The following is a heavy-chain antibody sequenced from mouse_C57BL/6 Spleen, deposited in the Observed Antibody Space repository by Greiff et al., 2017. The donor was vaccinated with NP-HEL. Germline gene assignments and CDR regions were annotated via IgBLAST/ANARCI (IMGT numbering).Heavy chain of an antibody. CDR3: ARRGSTDYYAMDY. CDR2: IDPSDSYT. D-gene: IGHD4-1*02. J-gene: IGHJ4*01. Sequence: QVQLQQSGAELVMPGASVKLSCKASGYTFTSYWMHWVKQRPGQGLEWIGEIDPSDSYTNYNQKFKGKSTLTVDKSSSTAYMQLSSLTSEDSAVYYCARRGSTDYYAMDYWDQGTSVTVSS. V-gene: IGHV1-69*01. CDR1: GYTFTSYW.